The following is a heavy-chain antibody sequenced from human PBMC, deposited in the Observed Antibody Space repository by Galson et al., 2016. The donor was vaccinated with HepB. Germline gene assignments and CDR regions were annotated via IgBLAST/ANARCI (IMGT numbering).Heavy chain of an antibody. CDR3: ARGGVSITIFGVVPYFDS. Sequence: SLRLSCAASGFTFDTYCMNWVRQAPGKGLEWVASISTTGRYIYYADSVEGRFTISGDNAQNSVYLQMNNLRPEDTAIYYCARGGVSITIFGVVPYFDSWGQGALVTVSS. CDR2: ISTTGRYI. D-gene: IGHD3-3*01. V-gene: IGHV3-21*01. J-gene: IGHJ4*02. CDR1: GFTFDTYC.